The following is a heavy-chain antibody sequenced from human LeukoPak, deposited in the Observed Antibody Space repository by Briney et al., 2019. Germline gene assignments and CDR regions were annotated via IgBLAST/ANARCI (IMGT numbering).Heavy chain of an antibody. J-gene: IGHJ1*01. CDR3: ARLRACGSTSCQTYTEYFQH. D-gene: IGHD2-2*01. CDR1: GFTVSSNY. CDR2: ISSGGCS. Sequence: GGSLTLSCAASGFTVSSNYMGWLRQAPGKVLEGVSLISSGGCSYYAGSVKGRLSISRDNCKNTLYLQMSSLRLEDTAVYYCARLRACGSTSCQTYTEYFQHWGQGTLVTVSS. V-gene: IGHV3-66*02.